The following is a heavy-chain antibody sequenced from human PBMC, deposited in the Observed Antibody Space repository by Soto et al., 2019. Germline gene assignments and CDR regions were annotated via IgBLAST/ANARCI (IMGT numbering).Heavy chain of an antibody. CDR1: GYIFTAYS. CDR3: AREENCRGGTCYSEYFHH. J-gene: IGHJ1*01. CDR2: VNPSGGSA. D-gene: IGHD2-15*01. Sequence: QVQLVQSGAEVKKPGASVKVSCKTSGYIFTAYSMHWVRQAPGQGLEWMGVVNPSGGSAHYAQSFEGRLTLTRDTSTSAFYMELSSLRSEDTAVYYCAREENCRGGTCYSEYFHHWGQATLVTDSS. V-gene: IGHV1-46*01.